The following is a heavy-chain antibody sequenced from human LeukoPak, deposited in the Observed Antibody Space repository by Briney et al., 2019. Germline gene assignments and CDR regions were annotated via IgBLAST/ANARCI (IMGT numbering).Heavy chain of an antibody. J-gene: IGHJ6*03. V-gene: IGHV3-33*06. CDR3: AKGMTTGPRSVYHYMDV. Sequence: PGGSLRLSCVASGFTFSSYGMHWVRQAPGKGLEWVSLLWYGGSNEYYADSVKGRFTISRDNSKSTLYLQMNSLRAEDTAVYYCAKGMTTGPRSVYHYMDVWGKGTTVTVSS. D-gene: IGHD4-17*01. CDR1: GFTFSSYG. CDR2: LWYGGSNE.